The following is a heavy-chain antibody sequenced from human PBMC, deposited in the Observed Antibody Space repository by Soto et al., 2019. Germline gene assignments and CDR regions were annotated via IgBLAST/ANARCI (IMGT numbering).Heavy chain of an antibody. D-gene: IGHD2-15*01. J-gene: IGHJ4*02. Sequence: PGGSLRLSCAASGFTFSNAWMSWVRQAPGKGLEWVGRIKSKTDGGTTDYAAPVKGRFTISRDDSKNTLYLQMNSLKTEDTAVYYCTTEPSKDIVVVVAERGQGTLVTSPQ. CDR1: GFTFSNAW. V-gene: IGHV3-15*01. CDR2: IKSKTDGGTT. CDR3: TTEPSKDIVVVVAE.